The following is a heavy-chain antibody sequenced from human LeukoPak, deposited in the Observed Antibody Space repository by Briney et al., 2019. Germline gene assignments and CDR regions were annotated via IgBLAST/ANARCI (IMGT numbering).Heavy chain of an antibody. CDR3: ATFSFGDYYYYYGMDV. V-gene: IGHV3-23*01. Sequence: QPGASLRLSCAASGFTFSSYAMSWVRQAPGKGLEWVSAFSGSGGSTYYADSVKGRFTISRDNSKNTLYLQMNSLRAEDTAVYYCATFSFGDYYYYYGMDVWGQGTTVTVSS. J-gene: IGHJ6*02. D-gene: IGHD4-17*01. CDR2: FSGSGGST. CDR1: GFTFSSYA.